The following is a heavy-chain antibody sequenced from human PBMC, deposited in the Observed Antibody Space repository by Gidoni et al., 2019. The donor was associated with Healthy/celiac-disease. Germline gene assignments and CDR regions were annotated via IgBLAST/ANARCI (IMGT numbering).Heavy chain of an antibody. Sequence: EVQLLESGGGLVQPGGSLRLSCAASGFPFSSYAMSWVRQAPGKGLEWVSAISGSGGSTYYADSVKGRFTISRDNSKNTLYLQMNSLRAEDTAVYYCAKDQRIAPGSYWFDPWGQGTLVTVSS. CDR3: AKDQRIAPGSYWFDP. J-gene: IGHJ5*02. CDR2: ISGSGGST. V-gene: IGHV3-23*01. D-gene: IGHD6-13*01. CDR1: GFPFSSYA.